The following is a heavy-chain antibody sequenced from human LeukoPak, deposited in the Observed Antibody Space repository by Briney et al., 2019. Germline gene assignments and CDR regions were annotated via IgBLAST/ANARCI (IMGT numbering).Heavy chain of an antibody. V-gene: IGHV4-59*08. D-gene: IGHD6-19*01. CDR1: GGSMSPYH. Sequence: SETLSLTCTVSGGSMSPYHWGWIRQPPGKGLEWTGYIYYSGSTNYNPSLNSRVTISVDTSKNQFSLRLSSVTAADTAIYYCARTVSGRFDYWGQGTLVTVSS. CDR2: IYYSGST. CDR3: ARTVSGRFDY. J-gene: IGHJ4*02.